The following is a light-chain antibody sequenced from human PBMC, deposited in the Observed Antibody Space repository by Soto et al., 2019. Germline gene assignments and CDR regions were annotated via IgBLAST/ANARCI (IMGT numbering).Light chain of an antibody. CDR2: EGS. CDR3: CSYAGSSCYV. Sequence: QSVLTQPASVSGSPGQSITISCTGTSSDVGGYNLVSWYQQHSGKAPKLMTYEGSKRPSGVSNRFSGSKSGNTASLTISGLQAEDEADYYCCSYAGSSCYVFGTGTKVTVL. V-gene: IGLV2-23*01. J-gene: IGLJ1*01. CDR1: SSDVGGYNL.